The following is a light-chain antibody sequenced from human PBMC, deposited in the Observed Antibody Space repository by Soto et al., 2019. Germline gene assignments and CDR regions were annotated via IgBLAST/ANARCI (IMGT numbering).Light chain of an antibody. Sequence: QSALTQPASVSGSPGQSITISCTGTSSDVGGYNYVSWYQQHPGKAPKLMIYEVSNRPSGLSNRFSGSKSGNTASLTISGLQAEDEADYYCSSYTSSCTLVFGGGTKLTVL. CDR3: SSYTSSCTLV. CDR1: SSDVGGYNY. CDR2: EVS. V-gene: IGLV2-14*01. J-gene: IGLJ3*02.